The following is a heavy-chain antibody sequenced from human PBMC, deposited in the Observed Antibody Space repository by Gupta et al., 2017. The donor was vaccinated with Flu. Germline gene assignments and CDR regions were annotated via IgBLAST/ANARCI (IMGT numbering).Heavy chain of an antibody. CDR3: ARTGTDDYNPGWFDP. J-gene: IGHJ5*02. CDR1: GDSISGSSHY. V-gene: IGHV4-39*01. CDR2: VYYTGGT. Sequence: QVLLQESGPRLVKSSETLSLTCTVSGDSISGSSHYWGWIRQPPGRGLEWIGNVYYTGGTYYAPSLKSRVTVSVDTSKNQFSLTLTSVTAADTAVYYCARTGTDDYNPGWFDPWGPGTLVSVSS. D-gene: IGHD3-9*01.